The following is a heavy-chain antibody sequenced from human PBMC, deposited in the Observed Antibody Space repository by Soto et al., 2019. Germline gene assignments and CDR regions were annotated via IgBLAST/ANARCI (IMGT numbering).Heavy chain of an antibody. CDR2: IIPIFGTA. CDR3: ARDCQGATTCAFDI. Sequence: SVKVSCKASGGTFSSYAISWVRRAPGQGLEWMGGIIPIFGTANYAQKFQGRVTITADESTSTAYMELSSLRSEDTAVYYCARDCQGATTCAFDIWGQRTMVTVSS. CDR1: GGTFSSYA. D-gene: IGHD1-26*01. V-gene: IGHV1-69*13. J-gene: IGHJ3*02.